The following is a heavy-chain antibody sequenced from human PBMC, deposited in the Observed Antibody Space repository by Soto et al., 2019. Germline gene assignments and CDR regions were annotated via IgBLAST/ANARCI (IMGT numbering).Heavy chain of an antibody. CDR1: GVSISSGGYY. J-gene: IGHJ6*02. V-gene: IGHV4-39*01. D-gene: IGHD6-19*01. Sequence: SETLCLTCTVSGVSISSGGYYWSWIRQHPGKGLEWIGYIYYSGSTYYNPSLKSRVTISVDTSKNQFSLKLSSVTAADTAVYYCARHVSGGSGSSWSYWYSSGPYYYYGMDVWGQGTTVTVSS. CDR3: ARHVSGGSGSSWSYWYSSGPYYYYGMDV. CDR2: IYYSGST.